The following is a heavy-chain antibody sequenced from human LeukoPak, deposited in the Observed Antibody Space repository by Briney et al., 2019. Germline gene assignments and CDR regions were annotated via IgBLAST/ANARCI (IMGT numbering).Heavy chain of an antibody. Sequence: GESLKISCKGSGYSFTSYWIGWVRQTPGKGLEWMGIIYPGDSDTRYSPSFQGQVTISADKSISTAYLQWSSLKASDTAMYYCARHHDSSGYSGYFDYWGQGTLVTVSS. V-gene: IGHV5-51*01. CDR3: ARHHDSSGYSGYFDY. J-gene: IGHJ4*02. D-gene: IGHD3-22*01. CDR2: IYPGDSDT. CDR1: GYSFTSYW.